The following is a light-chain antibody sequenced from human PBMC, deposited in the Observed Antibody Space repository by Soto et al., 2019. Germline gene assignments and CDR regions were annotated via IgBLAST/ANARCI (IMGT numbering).Light chain of an antibody. J-gene: IGKJ1*01. CDR1: QSVSSN. CDR3: QQYNNWPWT. Sequence: EIVMTQSPATLSVSPGERAALSCRASQSVSSNLAWYQQKTGQAPRLLIYGESTRATGIPDRFSGSGSGTELNLTTSRLQSEDFAVYYCQQYNNWPWTCGQGTKGDIK. CDR2: GES. V-gene: IGKV3-15*01.